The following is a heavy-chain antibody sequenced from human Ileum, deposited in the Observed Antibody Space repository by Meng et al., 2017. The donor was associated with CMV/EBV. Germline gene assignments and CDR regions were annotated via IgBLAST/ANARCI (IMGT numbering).Heavy chain of an antibody. CDR1: GFTLDSFG. CDR3: AKDLDYMGGMDV. V-gene: IGHV3-30*02. Sequence: GESLKISCVASGFTLDSFGMHRVRQAPGKGLEWVAFIRYDGSIKYYAHSVKGRFTISRDNSKNTLYLQMRSLTSEDRGVYYCAKDLDYMGGMDVWGQGTTVTVSS. CDR2: IRYDGSIK. D-gene: IGHD4-11*01. J-gene: IGHJ6*02.